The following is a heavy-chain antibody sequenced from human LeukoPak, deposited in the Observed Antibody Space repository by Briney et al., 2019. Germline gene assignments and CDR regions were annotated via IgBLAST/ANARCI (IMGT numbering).Heavy chain of an antibody. CDR2: IYYSRST. Sequence: TPSLTCTVSGGSISSGGYYWSWIRQHPGKGLEWIGYIYYSRSTYYNPSLKSRVTISVDTSKNQFSLKLSSVTAADTAVYYCARDLEGIDAFDIWGQGTMVTVSS. J-gene: IGHJ3*02. V-gene: IGHV4-31*03. D-gene: IGHD1-1*01. CDR3: ARDLEGIDAFDI. CDR1: GGSISSGGYY.